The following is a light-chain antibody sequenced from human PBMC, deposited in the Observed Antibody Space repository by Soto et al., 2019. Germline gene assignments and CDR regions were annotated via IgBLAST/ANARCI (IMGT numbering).Light chain of an antibody. J-gene: IGLJ1*01. Sequence: QSALTQPSSMSGSPGQSITISCTGTSSDIGAYEHVSWYQQRPGRAPKVLIYDVRIRPSGVSNRFSGSKSGNTASLTISGLQAEDEADYYCCSYAGPRTYVFGTGTKVTVL. CDR1: SSDIGAYEH. V-gene: IGLV2-23*02. CDR2: DVR. CDR3: CSYAGPRTYV.